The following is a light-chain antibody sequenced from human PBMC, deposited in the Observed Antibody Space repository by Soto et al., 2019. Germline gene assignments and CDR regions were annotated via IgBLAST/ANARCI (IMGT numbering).Light chain of an antibody. CDR1: QGINSY. Sequence: DIQLPQSPSFLSASVGARVTITCRASQGINSYLAWYQQTPGKAPKLLIYATSTLQTGVPSRFSGSGSGTEFTLTISSLQPVDFATYYCQQVNSYPLLFTFGPGTRVEIK. J-gene: IGKJ3*01. CDR2: ATS. CDR3: QQVNSYPLLFT. V-gene: IGKV1-9*01.